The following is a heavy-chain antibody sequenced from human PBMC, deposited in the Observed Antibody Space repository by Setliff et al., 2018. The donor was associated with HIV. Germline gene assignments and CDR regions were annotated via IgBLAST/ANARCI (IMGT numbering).Heavy chain of an antibody. CDR1: GFTFSSYE. V-gene: IGHV3-48*03. D-gene: IGHD5-18*01. CDR3: ARDQLWSKATFDI. CDR2: ISSSGSIT. Sequence: GGSLRLSCAASGFTFSSYEMNWVRQAPGKGLEWVSYISSSGSITYYADSVKGRFTISRDNAKNSLYLQMNSLRVEDTAVYYCARDQLWSKATFDIWGQGTMVTVSS. J-gene: IGHJ3*02.